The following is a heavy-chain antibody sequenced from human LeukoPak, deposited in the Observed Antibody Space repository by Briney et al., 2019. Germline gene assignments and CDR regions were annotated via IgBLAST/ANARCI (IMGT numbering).Heavy chain of an antibody. CDR2: ISYDGSNK. Sequence: GGSLRLSCAASGFTFSSYAMHWVRRAPRKGLVGVAVISYDGSNKYYADSVKGRFTISRDNSKNTLYLQMNSLRAEDTAVYYCARDVVGRYYYDSSGYPDYWGQGTLVTVSS. CDR3: ARDVVGRYYYDSSGYPDY. V-gene: IGHV3-30-3*01. CDR1: GFTFSSYA. J-gene: IGHJ4*02. D-gene: IGHD3-22*01.